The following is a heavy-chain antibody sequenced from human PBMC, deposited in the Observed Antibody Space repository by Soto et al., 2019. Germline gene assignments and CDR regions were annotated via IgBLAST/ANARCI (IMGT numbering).Heavy chain of an antibody. CDR2: IIPIFGTA. D-gene: IGHD2-15*01. V-gene: IGHV1-69*06. J-gene: IGHJ6*02. Sequence: QVQLVQSGAEVKKPGSSVKVSCKASGGTFSSYAISWVRQAPGQGLEWMGGIIPIFGTANYAQKFQGRVTITADKPTSTAYMELSSLRSEDTAVYYCASSSEVVAPTDYYYYGMDVWGQGTTVTVSS. CDR1: GGTFSSYA. CDR3: ASSSEVVAPTDYYYYGMDV.